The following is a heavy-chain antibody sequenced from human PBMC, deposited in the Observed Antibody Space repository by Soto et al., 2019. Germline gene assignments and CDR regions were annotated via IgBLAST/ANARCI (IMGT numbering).Heavy chain of an antibody. V-gene: IGHV3-30*18. CDR3: AKALGELSPESYDY. Sequence: QVQLVESGGGVVHPGRSLRLSCAASGFSFSSFGMHWVRQAPGKGLEWVAFNSYDGSNKYYADSVKGRFTISRDSSEKTLYLQMNSLRPEDTAVYYCAKALGELSPESYDYWGQGTLVTVSS. J-gene: IGHJ4*02. CDR2: NSYDGSNK. D-gene: IGHD3-16*02. CDR1: GFSFSSFG.